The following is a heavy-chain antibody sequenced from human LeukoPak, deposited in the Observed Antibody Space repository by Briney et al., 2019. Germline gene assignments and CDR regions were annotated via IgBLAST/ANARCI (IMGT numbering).Heavy chain of an antibody. J-gene: IGHJ4*02. CDR2: ISGSGGST. CDR1: GCTFSSYA. Sequence: GGSLRLSCAASGCTFSSYAMSWVRQAPGKGLEWVSAISGSGGSTYYADSVKGRFTISRDNSKNTLYLQMNSLRAEDTAVYYCAKLPAVAGTVYYFDYWGQGTLVTVSS. V-gene: IGHV3-23*01. CDR3: AKLPAVAGTVYYFDY. D-gene: IGHD6-19*01.